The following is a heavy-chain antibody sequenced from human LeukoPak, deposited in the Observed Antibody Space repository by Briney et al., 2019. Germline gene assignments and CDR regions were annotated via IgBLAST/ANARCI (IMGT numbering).Heavy chain of an antibody. Sequence: GGSLRLSCAASGFTFSSYWMSWVRQPPGKGLEWVANINQDGSEKYYVDSVKGRFTISRDNAKNSLYLQMNSLRAEDTAVYCCASAYGSGDYWGQGTLVTVSS. J-gene: IGHJ4*02. V-gene: IGHV3-7*03. D-gene: IGHD3-10*01. CDR1: GFTFSSYW. CDR2: INQDGSEK. CDR3: ASAYGSGDY.